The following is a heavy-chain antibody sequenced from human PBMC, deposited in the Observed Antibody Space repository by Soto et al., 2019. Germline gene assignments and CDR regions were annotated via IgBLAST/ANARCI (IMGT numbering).Heavy chain of an antibody. V-gene: IGHV4-30-4*08. D-gene: IGHD3-10*01. CDR2: ISYTGST. J-gene: IGHJ5*02. CDR3: AATLRGVGFDP. CDR1: GESISNPHYH. Sequence: VLLQESGPGVVRPSQTLSLTCTVSGESISNPHYHWSWLRQTPGKGLEWIGYISYTGSTFYISSLESRVIMSVDTSTNDFSLRLTSVTAADTAVDYCAATLRGVGFDPWGQGTLVTVSS.